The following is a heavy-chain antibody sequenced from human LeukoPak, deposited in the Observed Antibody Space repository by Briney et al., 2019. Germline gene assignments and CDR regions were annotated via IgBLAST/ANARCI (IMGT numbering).Heavy chain of an antibody. CDR2: IYYSGST. J-gene: IGHJ4*02. CDR3: AREFIGAPAYFDY. D-gene: IGHD5-12*01. Sequence: SETLSLTCTVSGGSISSGDYYWSWIRQPPGKGLEWIGYIYYSGSTYYNPSLKSRVTISVDTSKNQFSLKLSSVTAADTAVYYCAREFIGAPAYFDYWGQGTLVTVSS. V-gene: IGHV4-30-4*08. CDR1: GGSISSGDYY.